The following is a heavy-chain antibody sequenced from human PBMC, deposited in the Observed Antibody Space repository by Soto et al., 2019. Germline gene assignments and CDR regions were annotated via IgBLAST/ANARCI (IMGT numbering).Heavy chain of an antibody. CDR1: GYSFTSYW. D-gene: IGHD5-18*01. V-gene: IGHV5-51*01. Sequence: XESLKISCKCSGYSFTSYWIGLVLQMPGKGLEWMGIIYPGDSDTRYSPSFQGQVTISADKSISTAYLQWSSLKASDTAMYYCARRRPYSYGYYYGMDVWGQGTTVTVSS. CDR3: ARRRPYSYGYYYGMDV. CDR2: IYPGDSDT. J-gene: IGHJ6*02.